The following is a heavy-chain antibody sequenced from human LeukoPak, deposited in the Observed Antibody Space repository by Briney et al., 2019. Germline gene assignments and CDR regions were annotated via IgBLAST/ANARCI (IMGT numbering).Heavy chain of an antibody. CDR3: TRAGDYVWGSYRPYYYYYMDV. V-gene: IGHV3-49*04. J-gene: IGHJ6*03. D-gene: IGHD3-16*02. CDR2: ITCNVYGGTT. CDR1: GFTFGDYA. Sequence: PGGSLRLSCTTSGFTFGDYAMNWVRQAPGKGLEWVGFITCNVYGGTTEYAASVKGRFTISRDDSESIAYLQMNSLETEDTAVYHCTRAGDYVWGSYRPYYYYYMDVWGKGTTVTVSS.